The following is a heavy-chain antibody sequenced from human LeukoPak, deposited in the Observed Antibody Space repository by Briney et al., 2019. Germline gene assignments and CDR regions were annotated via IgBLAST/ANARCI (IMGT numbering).Heavy chain of an antibody. CDR2: MNPNSGNT. D-gene: IGHD6-13*01. CDR3: ARGKGVPAAGPSQREQEHYFDY. J-gene: IGHJ4*02. CDR1: GYTFTSYD. V-gene: IGHV1-8*01. Sequence: ASVKVSCKASGYTFTSYDINWVRQATGQGLEWMGWMNPNSGNTGYAQKFQGRVTMTRNTSISTAYMELSSLRSEDTAVYYCARGKGVPAAGPSQREQEHYFDYWGQGTLVTVSS.